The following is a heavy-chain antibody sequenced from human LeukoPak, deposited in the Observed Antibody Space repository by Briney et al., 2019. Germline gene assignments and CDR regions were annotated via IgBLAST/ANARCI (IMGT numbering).Heavy chain of an antibody. CDR2: INPNSGGT. J-gene: IGHJ4*02. CDR1: GYTFIDYY. D-gene: IGHD2-21*02. V-gene: IGHV1-2*02. CDR3: VRDASTADPLAY. Sequence: ASVKVPCKASGYTFIDYYMHWVRQAPGQGLEWMGWINPNSGGTNYAQKYQGRVTMTRDTSISTIYMELSRLRSDDTAIYYCVRDASTADPLAYWGQGTLVTVSS.